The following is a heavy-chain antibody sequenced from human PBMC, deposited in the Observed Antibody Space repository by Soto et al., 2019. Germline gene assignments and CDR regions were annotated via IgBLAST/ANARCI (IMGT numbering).Heavy chain of an antibody. D-gene: IGHD2-2*01. CDR2: IYYSGST. J-gene: IGHJ2*01. CDR1: GGSISSYY. V-gene: IGHV4-59*08. Sequence: QVQLQESGPGLVKPSETLSLTCTVSGGSISSYYWSWIRQPPGKGLEWIGYIYYSGSTNYNPSLKSRVTISVDTSKNQFSLKLSSVTAADTAVYYCARHRQPGSIWYFDLWGRGTLVTVSS. CDR3: ARHRQPGSIWYFDL.